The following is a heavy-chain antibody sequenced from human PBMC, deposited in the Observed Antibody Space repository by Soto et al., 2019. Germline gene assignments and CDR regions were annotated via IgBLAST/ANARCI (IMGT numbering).Heavy chain of an antibody. CDR1: GGSISSGGYY. Sequence: QVQLQESGPGLVKPSQTLSLTCTVSGGSISSGGYYWSWIRQHPGKGLEWIGYIYSSGSTYYNPSLKSPVTISVDTSKNQFSLKLSSVTAADTAVYYCATLREGDLFDYWGQGTLVTVSS. V-gene: IGHV4-31*01. J-gene: IGHJ4*02. D-gene: IGHD2-21*02. CDR2: IYSSGST. CDR3: ATLREGDLFDY.